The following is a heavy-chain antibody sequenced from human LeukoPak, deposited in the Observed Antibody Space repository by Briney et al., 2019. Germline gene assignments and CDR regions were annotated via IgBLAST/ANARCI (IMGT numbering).Heavy chain of an antibody. V-gene: IGHV3-23*01. D-gene: IGHD3-16*01. J-gene: IGHJ6*03. CDR2: ISGRGDST. CDR1: GFTFNTYA. CDR3: ARGIMTPYYMDV. Sequence: GGSLRLSCAASGFTFNTYAMSWVRQAPGKGLGWVSAISGRGDSTYYADFVKGRFTISRDNSKNTLYLQMNSLRAEDTAVYYCARGIMTPYYMDVWGGGTTVTVSS.